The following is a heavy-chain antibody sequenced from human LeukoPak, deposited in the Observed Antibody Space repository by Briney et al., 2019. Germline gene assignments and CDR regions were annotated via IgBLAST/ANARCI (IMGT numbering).Heavy chain of an antibody. J-gene: IGHJ4*02. CDR2: ISSSSSYI. D-gene: IGHD2-2*01. V-gene: IGHV3-21*01. CDR1: GFTFSSYS. CDR3: ARDPLYCSSTSCFFDY. Sequence: GGSLRLSCAASGFTFSSYSMNWVRQAPGKGPEWVSSISSSSSYIYYADSVKGRFTISRDNAKNSLYLQMNSLRAEDTAVYYCARDPLYCSSTSCFFDYWGQGTLVTVSS.